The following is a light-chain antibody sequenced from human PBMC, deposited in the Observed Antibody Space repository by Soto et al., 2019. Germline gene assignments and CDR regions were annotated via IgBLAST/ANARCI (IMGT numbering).Light chain of an antibody. CDR2: EVS. Sequence: QSALTQPPSVSGSPGQSVTISCIGTSSDVGSYNRVSWYQQPPGTAPKLMIYEVSNRPSGVPDRFSGSKSGNTASLTISGLQPEDEADYYCNSYTSSNTYVFGTGTKVTVL. V-gene: IGLV2-18*02. CDR1: SSDVGSYNR. CDR3: NSYTSSNTYV. J-gene: IGLJ1*01.